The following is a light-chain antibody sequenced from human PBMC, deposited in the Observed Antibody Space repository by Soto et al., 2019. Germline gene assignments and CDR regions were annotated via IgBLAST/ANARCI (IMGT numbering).Light chain of an antibody. V-gene: IGLV1-40*01. Sequence: QAVLTQPPSVSGAPGQRVTISCTGSSSNIGAGYDVHWYQQLPGTAPKLLIYGNSNRPSGVPDRFSGSKSGTSASLAITGLQAEDEADYYCQSYASGLSALDVFGTGTKVTVL. CDR3: QSYASGLSALDV. J-gene: IGLJ1*01. CDR2: GNS. CDR1: SSNIGAGYD.